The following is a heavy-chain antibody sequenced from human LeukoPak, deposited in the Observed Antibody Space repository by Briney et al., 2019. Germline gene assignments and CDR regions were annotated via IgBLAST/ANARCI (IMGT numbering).Heavy chain of an antibody. CDR1: GGSISSYY. CDR2: VYYSGST. J-gene: IGHJ3*02. Sequence: SETLSLTCTVSGGSISSYYWTWIRQPPGKGLEWIGYVYYSGSTDYNPSLKSRVTISVDTSNKQFSLNLSSVTAADTAVYYCARRCSGPACYTDAYDIWGQGTMVTVSS. D-gene: IGHD2-15*01. V-gene: IGHV4-59*08. CDR3: ARRCSGPACYTDAYDI.